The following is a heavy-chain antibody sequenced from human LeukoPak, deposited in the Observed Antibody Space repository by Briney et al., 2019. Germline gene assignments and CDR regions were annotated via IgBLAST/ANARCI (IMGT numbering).Heavy chain of an antibody. V-gene: IGHV3-33*08. CDR2: IWYDGSNK. D-gene: IGHD4-23*01. J-gene: IGHJ4*02. CDR3: ARADGNSGWGFDY. Sequence: GGSLRLSCAASGFTFSSYDMHWVRQAPGKGLEWVAVIWYDGSNKYYADSVKGRFTISRDNSKNTLYLQMNSLRAEDTAVYYCARADGNSGWGFDYWGQGTLVTVSS. CDR1: GFTFSSYD.